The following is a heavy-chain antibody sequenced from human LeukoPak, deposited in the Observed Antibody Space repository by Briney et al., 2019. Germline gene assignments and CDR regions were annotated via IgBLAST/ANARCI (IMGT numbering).Heavy chain of an antibody. J-gene: IGHJ4*01. D-gene: IGHD3-10*01. CDR2: ISAYNGNT. CDR1: GYTFTSYG. Sequence: ASVKVSCKASGYTFTSYGISWVRQAPGQGLEWMGWISAYNGNTNYAQKLQGRVTMTTDTSTSTAYMELRSLRSDDTAVYYCARDVRVKLLWFGELLYPDYWGHGTLVTVSS. V-gene: IGHV1-18*01. CDR3: ARDVRVKLLWFGELLYPDY.